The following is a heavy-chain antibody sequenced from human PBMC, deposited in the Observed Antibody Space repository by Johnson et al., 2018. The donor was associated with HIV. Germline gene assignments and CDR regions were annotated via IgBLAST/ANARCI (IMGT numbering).Heavy chain of an antibody. J-gene: IGHJ3*02. D-gene: IGHD3-3*01. CDR3: ARGYMWTGFLEWLPRTDGFDI. V-gene: IGHV3-53*01. CDR2: SWNSGST. CDR1: GFTVSSNY. Sequence: DVQVVESGGGLIQPGGSLRLSCAASGFTVSSNYMSWVRQAPGKGLEWVSGISWNSGSTYYADSVKGRFSISRDKSKNTLYLQMNSLRAEDTALYYCARGYMWTGFLEWLPRTDGFDIWCPGTMVTVSS.